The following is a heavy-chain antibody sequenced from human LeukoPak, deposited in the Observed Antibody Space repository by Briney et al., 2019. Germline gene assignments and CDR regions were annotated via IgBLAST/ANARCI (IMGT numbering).Heavy chain of an antibody. V-gene: IGHV3-7*01. CDR1: GFTFSSYW. J-gene: IGHJ3*02. Sequence: GGSLRLSCAASGFTFSSYWMTWVRQAPGRGLEWVANIKQDGSETYYVDSLKGRFTISRDNAKNSLYLQMNSLRAEDTAVYYCARLAYTKDAFDIWGQGTMVTVSS. CDR2: IKQDGSET. D-gene: IGHD2-8*01. CDR3: ARLAYTKDAFDI.